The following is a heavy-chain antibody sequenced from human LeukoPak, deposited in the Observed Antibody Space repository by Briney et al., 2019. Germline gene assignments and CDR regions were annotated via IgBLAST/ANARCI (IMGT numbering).Heavy chain of an antibody. Sequence: SETLSLTCSVSGHSISRAYYWGWIRQPPGKGLEGIGNIHHSGSTYYSPSFKSRVTISGDTDKNQFSQKLTSVSAADTDVYYCARDLATIDGSRGFDYWGQGTLVTVSS. CDR1: GHSISRAYY. V-gene: IGHV4-38-2*02. J-gene: IGHJ4*02. CDR3: ARDLATIDGSRGFDY. D-gene: IGHD5-12*01. CDR2: IHHSGST.